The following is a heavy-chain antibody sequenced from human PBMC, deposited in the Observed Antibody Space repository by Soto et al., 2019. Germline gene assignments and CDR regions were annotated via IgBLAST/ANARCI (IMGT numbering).Heavy chain of an antibody. D-gene: IGHD1-26*01. CDR2: ISPSGDYA. Sequence: PWGSLRLSCAASGFTFSTIAMAWVRQAPGKGLEWVSSISPSGDYAYFADSVKGRFTMSRDNSKNTVYLQLDSLRVEDTATYYCVKATSGGLLYYGMEVWGQGTTVTVSS. J-gene: IGHJ6*02. V-gene: IGHV3-23*01. CDR3: VKATSGGLLYYGMEV. CDR1: GFTFSTIA.